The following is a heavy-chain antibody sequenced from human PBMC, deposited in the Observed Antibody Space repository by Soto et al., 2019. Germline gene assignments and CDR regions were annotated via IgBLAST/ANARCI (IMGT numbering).Heavy chain of an antibody. J-gene: IGHJ4*02. CDR2: IYYSGST. CDR1: GVSISSGGYY. V-gene: IGHV4-31*11. Sequence: TLSLTCAVSGVSISSGGYYWSWIRQHPGKGLEWIGYIYYSGSTYYNPSLKSRVTISVDTSKNQFSLKLSSVTAADTAVYYCARGAARGFDYWGQGTLVTVYS. D-gene: IGHD2-15*01. CDR3: ARGAARGFDY.